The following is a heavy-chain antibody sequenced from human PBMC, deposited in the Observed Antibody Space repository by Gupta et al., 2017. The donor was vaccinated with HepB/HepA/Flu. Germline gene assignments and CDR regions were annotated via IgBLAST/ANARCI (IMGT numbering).Heavy chain of an antibody. CDR2: ISWNSGSI. J-gene: IGHJ4*02. CDR1: GFTFDDYA. CDR3: AKGARWLVPVYFDY. V-gene: IGHV3-9*01. D-gene: IGHD6-19*01. Sequence: EVQLVESGGGLVQPGRSLRLSCEASGFTFDDYAMHWVRQAPGKGLEWVSGISWNSGSIGYADSVKGRFTISRDNAKNSLYLQMNSLRAEDTALYYCAKGARWLVPVYFDYWGQGTLVTVSS.